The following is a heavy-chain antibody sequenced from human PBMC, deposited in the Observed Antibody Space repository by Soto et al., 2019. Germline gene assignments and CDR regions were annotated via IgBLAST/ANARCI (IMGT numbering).Heavy chain of an antibody. CDR1: GFTFSNYA. Sequence: VQLLESGGGLVQPGGSLRISCAASGFTFSNYAMSWVRQAPGKGLEWVSAVSGSGGNTYYADSVQGRFTISRDNSKNMLNLQMNSLRAEDTAVYYCAKLNLFVSAAAGRGPFDYWGQGTLVTVSS. V-gene: IGHV3-23*01. CDR3: AKLNLFVSAAAGRGPFDY. D-gene: IGHD6-13*01. J-gene: IGHJ4*02. CDR2: VSGSGGNT.